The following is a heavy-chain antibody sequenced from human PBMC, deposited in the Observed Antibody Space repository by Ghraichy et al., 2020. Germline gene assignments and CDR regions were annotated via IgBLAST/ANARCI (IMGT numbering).Heavy chain of an antibody. Sequence: LSLTCAVSGFTFSSYWMSWVRQVPGKWLEWVASIKEDGSDKSYVDSLRGRFTISRDNAKNSLYLQMSSLRAEDTAVYYCARRLVVPGASGWGYGMDVWGQGTTVTVSS. CDR1: GFTFSSYW. J-gene: IGHJ6*02. V-gene: IGHV3-7*01. D-gene: IGHD2-2*01. CDR2: IKEDGSDK. CDR3: ARRLVVPGASGWGYGMDV.